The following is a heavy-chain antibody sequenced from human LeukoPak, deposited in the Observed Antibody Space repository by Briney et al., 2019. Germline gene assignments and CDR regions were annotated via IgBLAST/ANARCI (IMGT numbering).Heavy chain of an antibody. Sequence: PSETLSLTCTVSGGSINSSSYYWGWIRQPPGKGLEWIGSIFYSGNTYDNPSLKSRVTISVDTSKNQFSLKLNSVTAADTAVYYCARVREQQLVTRTQYYYYYYMDVWGKGTTVTISS. CDR2: IFYSGNT. D-gene: IGHD6-13*01. V-gene: IGHV4-39*01. CDR1: GGSINSSSYY. CDR3: ARVREQQLVTRTQYYYYYYMDV. J-gene: IGHJ6*03.